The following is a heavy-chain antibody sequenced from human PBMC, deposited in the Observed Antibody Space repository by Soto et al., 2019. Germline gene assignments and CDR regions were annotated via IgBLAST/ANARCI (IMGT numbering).Heavy chain of an antibody. CDR2: IKGDGSIT. Sequence: PVGSLRLSCAASGFTFSKYWMHWVRQAPGKGLVWVSRIKGDGSITNYADSVKGRFTISRDSAENTLTLQMNSLRAEDTAAYYCAREDTALVPDSFDIWGQGTMVTVSS. CDR3: AREDTALVPDSFDI. V-gene: IGHV3-74*01. D-gene: IGHD2-21*02. CDR1: GFTFSKYW. J-gene: IGHJ3*02.